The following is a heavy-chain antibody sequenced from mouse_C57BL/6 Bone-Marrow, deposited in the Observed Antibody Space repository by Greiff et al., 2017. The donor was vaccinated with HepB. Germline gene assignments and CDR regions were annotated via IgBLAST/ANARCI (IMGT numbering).Heavy chain of an antibody. CDR1: GYTFTSYW. J-gene: IGHJ3*01. D-gene: IGHD2-3*01. V-gene: IGHV1-64*01. CDR3: ARYDGYYFAY. Sequence: LQQPGAELVKPGASVKLSCKASGYTFTSYWMHWVKQRPGQGLEWIGMIHPNSGSTNYNEKFKSKATLTVDKSSSTAYMQLSSLTSEDSAVYYCARYDGYYFAYWGQGTLVTVSA. CDR2: IHPNSGST.